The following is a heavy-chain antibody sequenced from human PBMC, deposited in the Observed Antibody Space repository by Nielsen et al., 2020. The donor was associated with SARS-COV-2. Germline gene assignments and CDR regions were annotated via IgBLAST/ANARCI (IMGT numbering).Heavy chain of an antibody. J-gene: IGHJ5*02. D-gene: IGHD2-15*01. CDR2: IIPIFGTA. Sequence: SVKVSCKASGYTFTSYYMHWVRQAPGQGLEWMGGIIPIFGTANYAQKFQGRVTITADKSTSTAYMELSSLRSEDTAVYYCASNYCSGGSCYSGGPVFDPWGQGTLVTVSS. V-gene: IGHV1-69*06. CDR3: ASNYCSGGSCYSGGPVFDP. CDR1: GYTFTSYY.